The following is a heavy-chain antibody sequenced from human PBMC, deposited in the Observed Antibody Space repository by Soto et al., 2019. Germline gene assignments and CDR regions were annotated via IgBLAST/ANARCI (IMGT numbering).Heavy chain of an antibody. CDR3: ARQGRGYSYGYYFDY. D-gene: IGHD5-18*01. Sequence: PSETLSLTCTVSGGSISSSSYYWGWIRQPPGKGLEWIGSIYYSGSTYYNPSLKSRVTISVDTSKNQFSLKLSSVTAADTAVYYCARQGRGYSYGYYFDYWGQGTLVTVSS. CDR2: IYYSGST. V-gene: IGHV4-39*01. CDR1: GGSISSSSYY. J-gene: IGHJ4*02.